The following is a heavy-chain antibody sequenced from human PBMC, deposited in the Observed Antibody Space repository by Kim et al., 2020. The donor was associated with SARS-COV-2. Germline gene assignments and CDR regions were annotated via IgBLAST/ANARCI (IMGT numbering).Heavy chain of an antibody. V-gene: IGHV1-2*04. CDR1: GYTFTGYY. Sequence: ASVKVSCKASGYTFTGYYMHWVRQAPGQGLEWMGWINPNSGGTNYAQKFQGWVTMTRDTSISTAYMELSRLRSDDTAVYYCARDMRDGYNRYYYYYYGMDVWGQGTTVTVSS. D-gene: IGHD5-12*01. J-gene: IGHJ6*02. CDR3: ARDMRDGYNRYYYYYYGMDV. CDR2: INPNSGGT.